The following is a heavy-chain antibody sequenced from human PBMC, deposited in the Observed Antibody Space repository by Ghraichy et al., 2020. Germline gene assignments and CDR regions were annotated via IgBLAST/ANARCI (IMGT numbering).Heavy chain of an antibody. CDR3: ARSSPLIPAANLYYYYYYMDV. CDR1: GGSISSYY. Sequence: SETLSLTCTVSGGSISSYYWSWIRQPPGKGLEWIGYIYYSGSTNYNPSLKSRVTISVDTSKNQFSLKLSSVTAADTAVYYCARSSPLIPAANLYYYYYYMDVWGKGTTVTVS. J-gene: IGHJ6*03. D-gene: IGHD2-2*01. CDR2: IYYSGST. V-gene: IGHV4-59*01.